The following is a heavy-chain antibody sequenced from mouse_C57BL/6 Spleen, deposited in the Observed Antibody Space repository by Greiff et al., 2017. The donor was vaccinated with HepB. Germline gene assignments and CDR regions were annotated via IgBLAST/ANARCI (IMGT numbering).Heavy chain of an antibody. J-gene: IGHJ2*01. CDR1: GFTFSDYG. CDR2: ISSGSSTI. D-gene: IGHD2-3*01. CDR3: ESGGWLLRGDKDYFDY. Sequence: EVNVVESGGGLVKPGGSLKLSCAASGFTFSDYGMHWVRQAPEKGLEWVAYISSGSSTIYYADTVKGRFTISRDNAKNTLFLQMNSLRSEDTAMYYCESGGWLLRGDKDYFDYWGQGTTLTVSS. V-gene: IGHV5-17*01.